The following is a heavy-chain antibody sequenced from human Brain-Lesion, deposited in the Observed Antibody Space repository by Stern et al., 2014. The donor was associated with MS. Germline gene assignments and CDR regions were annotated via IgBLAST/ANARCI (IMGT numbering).Heavy chain of an antibody. V-gene: IGHV4-30-2*01. CDR2: IYNSGSS. CDR1: DDSLNSAVYS. J-gene: IGHJ3*01. CDR3: ARGDHRNSYDSSGYYYFVFDV. D-gene: IGHD3-22*01. Sequence: QVQLVESGSGLVKPSQTLSLTCAVSDDSLNSAVYSWSWIRQPPGKGLEWIGSIYNSGSSYFSPSLKSRVPISVDRSKNQFSLKLSSVTAADTAVYYCARGDHRNSYDSSGYYYFVFDVWGQGTMVTVSS.